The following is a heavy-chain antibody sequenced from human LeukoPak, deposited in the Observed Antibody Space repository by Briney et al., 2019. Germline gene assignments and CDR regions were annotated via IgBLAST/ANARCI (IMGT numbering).Heavy chain of an antibody. V-gene: IGHV1-18*01. CDR3: AREVPAATLNWFDP. J-gene: IGHJ5*02. Sequence: ASVKVSCKASGYTFTSYGISWVRQAPGQGLEWMGWISAYNGNTNYAQKLQGRVTMTTDTSTSTAYMELRSLRSDDTAVYYRAREVPAATLNWFDPWGQGTLVTVSS. D-gene: IGHD2-2*01. CDR2: ISAYNGNT. CDR1: GYTFTSYG.